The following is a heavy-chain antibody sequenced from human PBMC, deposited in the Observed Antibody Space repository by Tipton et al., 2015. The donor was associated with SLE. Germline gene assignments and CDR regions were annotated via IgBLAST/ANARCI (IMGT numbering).Heavy chain of an antibody. CDR1: GGSISSSSYY. CDR2: IFYTGNT. D-gene: IGHD6-13*01. J-gene: IGHJ4*02. CDR3: ARGSSWYVWFDY. V-gene: IGHV4-39*07. Sequence: GLVKPSETLSLTCTVSGGSISSSSYYWGWIRQAPGKGLEWIGGIFYTGNTYYNPSLKSRVTISVDTSKNQISLKLSSVTAADTAVYYCARGSSWYVWFDYWGQGTLVTVSS.